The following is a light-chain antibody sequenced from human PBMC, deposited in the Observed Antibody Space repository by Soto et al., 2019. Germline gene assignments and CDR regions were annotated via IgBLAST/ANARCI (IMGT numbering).Light chain of an antibody. CDR1: HSVSSSY. CDR2: GAS. CDR3: QQYGSSGT. J-gene: IGKJ1*01. Sequence: EIVMTQSPAPLSVSPGERATLSCRASHSVSSSYLAWYQQKLGQAPRLLMYGASIRDTSFPARFSGSGSGTDFTLTISRLEPEDFAVYYCQQYGSSGTFGQGTKVDIK. V-gene: IGKV3-20*01.